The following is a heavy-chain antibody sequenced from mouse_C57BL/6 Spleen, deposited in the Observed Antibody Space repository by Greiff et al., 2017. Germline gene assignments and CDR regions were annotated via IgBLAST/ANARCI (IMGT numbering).Heavy chain of an antibody. V-gene: IGHV1-54*01. D-gene: IGHD1-1*02. CDR1: GYAFTNYL. J-gene: IGHJ3*01. Sequence: VQLQQSGAELVRPGTSVKVSCKASGYAFTNYLIEWVKQRPGQGLEWIGVINPGSGGTNYNEKFKGKATLTADKSSSTAYMQLSSLTSEDSAVXFCSKKGLWPFAYWGQGTLVTVSA. CDR2: INPGSGGT. CDR3: SKKGLWPFAY.